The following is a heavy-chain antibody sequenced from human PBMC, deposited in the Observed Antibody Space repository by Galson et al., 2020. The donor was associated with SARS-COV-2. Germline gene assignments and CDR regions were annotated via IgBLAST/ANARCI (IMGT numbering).Heavy chain of an antibody. CDR1: GFTFSSYS. CDR2: ISTSSSYI. Sequence: NAGGSLTLSCAASGFTFSSYSMNWVRQPPGKGLEWVSSISTSSSYIYYADSVKGRFTTSRDTAKNSLYLQMNSLRAEDTAVYYCARDFSTVSTVTLDYWGQGTLVTVSS. V-gene: IGHV3-21*01. CDR3: ARDFSTVSTVTLDY. D-gene: IGHD4-17*01. J-gene: IGHJ4*02.